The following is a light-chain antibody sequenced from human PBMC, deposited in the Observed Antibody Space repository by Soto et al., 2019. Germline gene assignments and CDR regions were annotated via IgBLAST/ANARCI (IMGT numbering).Light chain of an antibody. CDR3: QHDYEYSRT. CDR2: KAS. CDR1: QNIDIW. Sequence: DIQMTQSPSTLSASVGDRVTITCRASQNIDIWLAWYQQKPGKAPKHLIYKASNLESGVPSRFSGSGSGTEFTLTLSSLQPDDSATYYCQHDYEYSRTFGQGTKLEIK. J-gene: IGKJ2*01. V-gene: IGKV1-5*03.